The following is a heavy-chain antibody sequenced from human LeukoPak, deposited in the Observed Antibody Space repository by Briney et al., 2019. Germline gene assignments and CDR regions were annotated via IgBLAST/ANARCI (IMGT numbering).Heavy chain of an antibody. CDR1: GGSISSYC. CDR2: IYYSGGT. CDR3: ARAPYYYDSSGYYSYYYYYMDV. D-gene: IGHD3-22*01. J-gene: IGHJ6*03. Sequence: SETLSLTCTVSGGSISSYCWSWIRQPPGKGLEWIGYIYYSGGTNYNPSLKSRVTISVDTSKNQFSLKLSSVTAADTAVYYCARAPYYYDSSGYYSYYYYYMDVWGKGTTVTVSS. V-gene: IGHV4-59*01.